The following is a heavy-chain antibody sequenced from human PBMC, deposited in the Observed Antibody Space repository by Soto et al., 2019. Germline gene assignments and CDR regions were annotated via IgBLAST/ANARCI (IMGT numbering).Heavy chain of an antibody. V-gene: IGHV4-34*01. Sequence: NPSETLSLTCAVYGGSFSGYYWSLIRQPPGKGLEWIGEINHSGSTNYNPSLKSRVTISVDTSKNQFSLKLSSVTAADTAVYYCARWSYGGSDTAEGFDYFDYWGQGTLVTVSS. CDR2: INHSGST. J-gene: IGHJ4*02. CDR3: ARWSYGGSDTAEGFDYFDY. D-gene: IGHD1-26*01. CDR1: GGSFSGYY.